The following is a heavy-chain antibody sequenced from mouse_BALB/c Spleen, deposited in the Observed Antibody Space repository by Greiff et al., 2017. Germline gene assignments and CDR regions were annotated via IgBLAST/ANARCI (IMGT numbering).Heavy chain of an antibody. CDR2: ISSGSSTI. V-gene: IGHV5-17*02. D-gene: IGHD1-2*01. CDR1: GFTFSSFG. J-gene: IGHJ2*01. Sequence: VESGGGLVQPGGSRKLSCAASGFTFSSFGMHWVRQAPEKGLEWVAYISSGSSTIYYADTVKGRFTISRDNPKNTLFLQMTSLRSEDTAMYYCARSTTAHFDYWGQGTTLTVSS. CDR3: ARSTTAHFDY.